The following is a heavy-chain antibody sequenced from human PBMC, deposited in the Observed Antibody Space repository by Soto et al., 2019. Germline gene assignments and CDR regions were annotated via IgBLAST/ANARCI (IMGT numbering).Heavy chain of an antibody. J-gene: IGHJ6*03. CDR2: GGSGGST. CDR1: GFSFSTYG. Sequence: DVQLLESGGGLAQRGGSLRLSCAASGFSFSTYGMTWVRQAPGKGLEWVSYGGSGGSTYYADSVKGRFTISRDNSKNTLYLQMNRLRAEDKAVYYFLKFRGRAYHYYYMDVWGNGTTVTVSS. D-gene: IGHD3-16*01. V-gene: IGHV3-23*01. CDR3: LKFRGRAYHYYYMDV.